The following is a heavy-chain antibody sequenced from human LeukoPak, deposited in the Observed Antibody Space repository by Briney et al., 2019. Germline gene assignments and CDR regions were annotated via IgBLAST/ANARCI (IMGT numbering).Heavy chain of an antibody. CDR3: VSRTSSGWYDF. Sequence: GGSLRLSCSASGFTFTSYSMHWVRQAPGKGLEYVSAINDNGGSAYYGDSVKGRFTISRDNSKNTLYLQMSSLRGDDTAIYYCVSRTSSGWYDFWGQGTLVIVSS. D-gene: IGHD6-19*01. CDR2: INDNGGSA. V-gene: IGHV3-64D*09. CDR1: GFTFTSYS. J-gene: IGHJ5*01.